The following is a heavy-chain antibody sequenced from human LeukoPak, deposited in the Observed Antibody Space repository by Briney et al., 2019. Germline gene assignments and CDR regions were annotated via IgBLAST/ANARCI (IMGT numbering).Heavy chain of an antibody. CDR1: GGTFSRYA. CDR2: IIPVLGTT. D-gene: IGHD3-10*01. CDR3: ATSGGDYYYYSLDV. V-gene: IGHV1-69*13. J-gene: IGHJ6*03. Sequence: SVKVSCKASGGTFSRYAISWVRQAPGQGLEWMGGIIPVLGTTNYAQTFQNKVTITADESTSTTYMELSSLTSEDTAVYYCATSGGDYYYYSLDVWGKGTPVTIS.